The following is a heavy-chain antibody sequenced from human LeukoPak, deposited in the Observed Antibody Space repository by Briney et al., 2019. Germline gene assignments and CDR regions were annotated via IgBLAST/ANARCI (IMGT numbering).Heavy chain of an antibody. CDR1: CGSINGYY. D-gene: IGHD3-10*01. V-gene: IGHV4-59*08. Sequence: SETLTLTCTVSCGSINGYYWNWIRQPPRKGLEWIGYIYYSGSTNYNPSLKSRVTISLDTSKNQFSLKLSSVTAADTAVYYCARQTGYGLVSFDFWGQGTLVTVSS. CDR3: ARQTGYGLVSFDF. J-gene: IGHJ4*02. CDR2: IYYSGST.